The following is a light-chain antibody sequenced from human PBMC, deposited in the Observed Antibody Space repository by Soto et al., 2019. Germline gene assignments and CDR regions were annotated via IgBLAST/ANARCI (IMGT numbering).Light chain of an antibody. CDR1: QEISNY. J-gene: IGKJ1*01. CDR2: DAS. Sequence: DIQMTQSPSSLSASVGDRVTITCQASQEISNYLNWYQQKAGKAPKLLIYDASNLETGVPSRFSGSGSGTDFTFTISSLQPGDIATYYCQQYDNIPRTFGQGTKVEIK. V-gene: IGKV1-33*01. CDR3: QQYDNIPRT.